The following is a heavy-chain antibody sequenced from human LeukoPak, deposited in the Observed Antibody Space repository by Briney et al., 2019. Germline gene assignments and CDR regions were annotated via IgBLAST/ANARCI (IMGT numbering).Heavy chain of an antibody. CDR3: AREDVDYSNLFYYYYYMDV. Sequence: GGSLRLSCAASGFTFSDHYMDWVRQAPGKGLEWVGRTRNKANSYTTEYAASVKGRFTISRDDSKNSLYLQMNSLKTEDTAVYYCAREDVDYSNLFYYYYYMDVWGKGTTVTVSS. CDR2: TRNKANSYTT. D-gene: IGHD4-11*01. CDR1: GFTFSDHY. V-gene: IGHV3-72*01. J-gene: IGHJ6*03.